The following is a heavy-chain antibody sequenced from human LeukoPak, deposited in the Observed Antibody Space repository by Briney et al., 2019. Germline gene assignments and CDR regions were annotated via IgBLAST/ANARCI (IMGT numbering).Heavy chain of an antibody. CDR1: VYNFTSYG. V-gene: IGHV1-18*01. CDR2: ISAYNGNT. J-gene: IGHJ5*02. Sequence: VASVKVSCKASVYNFTSYGISWVRQAPGQGLDWMGWISAYNGNTNYAQKLQGRVTMTTDTSTSTAYMELRSLRSDDTAVYYCARGHGLNWFDPWGQGTPVTVSS. CDR3: ARGHGLNWFDP.